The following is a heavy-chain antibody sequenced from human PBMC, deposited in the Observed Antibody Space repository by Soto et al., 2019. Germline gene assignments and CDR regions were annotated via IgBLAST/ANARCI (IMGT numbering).Heavy chain of an antibody. D-gene: IGHD2-8*01. Sequence: QVQLVQSGAEVKKPGASVKVSCKASGYTFTSYDINWVRQATGQGLEWMGWMNPNSGNTGYAQKFQSRVAMTRNTSISTAYMELSSLRSEDTAVYYCARGRVYCTNGVCYPPLGYWGQGTLVTVSS. J-gene: IGHJ4*02. CDR1: GYTFTSYD. CDR2: MNPNSGNT. CDR3: ARGRVYCTNGVCYPPLGY. V-gene: IGHV1-8*01.